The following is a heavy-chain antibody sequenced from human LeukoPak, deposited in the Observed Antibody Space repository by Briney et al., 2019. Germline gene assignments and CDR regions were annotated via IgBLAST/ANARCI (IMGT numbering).Heavy chain of an antibody. CDR1: GGTFSSYA. V-gene: IGHV1-69*04. J-gene: IGHJ5*02. Sequence: GASVKVSCKASGGTFSSYAISWVRQAPGQGLEWMGRIIPILGIANYAQKFQGRVTITADKSTSTAYMELSSLRSEDTAVYYCARGPGTPGDWFDPWGQGTLVTVSS. CDR3: ARGPGTPGDWFDP. D-gene: IGHD1-1*01. CDR2: IIPILGIA.